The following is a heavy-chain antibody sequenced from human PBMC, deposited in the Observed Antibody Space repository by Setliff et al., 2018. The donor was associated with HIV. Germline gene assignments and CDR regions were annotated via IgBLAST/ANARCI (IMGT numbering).Heavy chain of an antibody. Sequence: PGESLKISCRGFGYSFGDYWIGWVRQKPGKGLGWMGIIFPADSDTRVNPSFQGQVTISADKSTYAAFLQWTSLKASDTGIYYCARHRVDTSMLVVKDPGAFDLWGQGTLVNVSA. V-gene: IGHV5-51*01. CDR3: ARHRVDTSMLVVKDPGAFDL. D-gene: IGHD3-22*01. CDR2: IFPADSDT. J-gene: IGHJ3*01. CDR1: GYSFGDYW.